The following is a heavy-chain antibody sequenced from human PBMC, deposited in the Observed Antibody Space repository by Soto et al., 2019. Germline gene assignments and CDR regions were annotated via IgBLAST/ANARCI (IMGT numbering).Heavy chain of an antibody. J-gene: IGHJ4*02. CDR2: IIPILGIV. CDR3: ARDDYGGNFPDY. Sequence: QVQLVQSGAEVKKPGSSVKVSCKASGGTFSSYTISWVRQAPGQGLEWMGRIIPILGIVNYAQKFQGRVTITADKSTSTAYMELSSLRSEDTAVYYCARDDYGGNFPDYWGQGTLVTVSS. D-gene: IGHD4-17*01. CDR1: GGTFSSYT. V-gene: IGHV1-69*08.